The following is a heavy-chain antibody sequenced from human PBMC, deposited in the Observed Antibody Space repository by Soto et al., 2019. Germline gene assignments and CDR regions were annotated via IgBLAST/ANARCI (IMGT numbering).Heavy chain of an antibody. CDR1: GFSLSTSGVG. D-gene: IGHD6-13*01. CDR2: IYWDDDK. Sequence: QITLKESGPTLVKPTQTLTLTCTFSGFSLSTSGVGVGWIRQPPGKALEWLALIYWDDDKRYSPSLKSRLTITKDTSKNQVVLPMTNMDPVDTATYYCAHMYEQHLPQYYFDYWGQGTLVTVSS. J-gene: IGHJ4*02. CDR3: AHMYEQHLPQYYFDY. V-gene: IGHV2-5*02.